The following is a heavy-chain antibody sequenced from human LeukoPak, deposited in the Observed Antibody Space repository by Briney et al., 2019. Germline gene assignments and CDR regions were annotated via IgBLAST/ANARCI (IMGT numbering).Heavy chain of an antibody. D-gene: IGHD6-19*01. J-gene: IGHJ4*02. Sequence: KPSETLSLTCTVSGGSISSYYWSWIRQPPGKGLEWIGYIYYSGSTNYNPSLKSRVTISVDTSKDQFSLKLSSVTAADTAVYYCASTYSSGWYYFDYWGQGTLVTVSS. CDR3: ASTYSSGWYYFDY. V-gene: IGHV4-59*08. CDR1: GGSISSYY. CDR2: IYYSGST.